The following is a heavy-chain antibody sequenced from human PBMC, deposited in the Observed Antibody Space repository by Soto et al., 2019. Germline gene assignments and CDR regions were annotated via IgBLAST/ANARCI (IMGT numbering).Heavy chain of an antibody. CDR3: NSPGLYGMDV. V-gene: IGHV3-73*01. CDR2: IRSKANSYAT. CDR1: GFTFSGSA. J-gene: IGHJ6*02. Sequence: GGSLRLSCAASGFTFSGSAMHWVRQASGKGLEWVGRIRSKANSYATAYAASVKGRFTISRDDSKNTAYLQMNSLETEDTAVYYCNSPGLYGMDVWGQGTTVTVSS.